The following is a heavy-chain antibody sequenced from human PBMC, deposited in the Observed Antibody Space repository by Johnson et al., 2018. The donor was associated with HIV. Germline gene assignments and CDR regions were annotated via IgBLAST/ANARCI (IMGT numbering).Heavy chain of an antibody. CDR3: VGVGYDSSGCLMTYAFDI. CDR1: GFTFEDYA. CDR2: INWNGGTT. Sequence: VQLVESGGGVIRPGGSLRLSCAASGFTFEDYAMSWVRQAPGKGLEWVSGINWNGGTTGYADSEKGRFTISRDNAKSSRYLQMNSLRAEDTALYYWVGVGYDSSGCLMTYAFDIWGPGAMVTVSS. D-gene: IGHD3-22*01. J-gene: IGHJ3*02. V-gene: IGHV3-20*04.